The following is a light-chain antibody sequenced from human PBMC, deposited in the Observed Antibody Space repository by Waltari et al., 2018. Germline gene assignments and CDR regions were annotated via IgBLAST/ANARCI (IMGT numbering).Light chain of an antibody. CDR3: CSYAGSYTWV. Sequence: QSALTQPRSVSGSPGQSVTISCTGTSSDVGGYNYVPWYRHHPGKAPKLMIYDVNKRPSGVPDRFSGSKSGNTASLTISGLQAEDETDYFCCSYAGSYTWVFGGGTKLTVL. V-gene: IGLV2-11*01. CDR1: SSDVGGYNY. J-gene: IGLJ3*02. CDR2: DVN.